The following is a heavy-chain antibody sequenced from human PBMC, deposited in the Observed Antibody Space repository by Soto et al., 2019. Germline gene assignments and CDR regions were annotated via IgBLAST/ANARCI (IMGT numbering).Heavy chain of an antibody. V-gene: IGHV3-23*01. CDR3: ARGRQQLGYYYYGMDV. Sequence: EVQLLESGGGLVQPGGSLRLSCAASGFTLTSCAMSWVRQTPGKGLEWVSALGRSGGATYYADSVKGRFTISRDTSTNTLYLQMTNLRADDTAIYYCARGRQQLGYYYYGMDVWGQGTTVTVSS. CDR1: GFTLTSCA. D-gene: IGHD6-13*01. CDR2: LGRSGGAT. J-gene: IGHJ6*02.